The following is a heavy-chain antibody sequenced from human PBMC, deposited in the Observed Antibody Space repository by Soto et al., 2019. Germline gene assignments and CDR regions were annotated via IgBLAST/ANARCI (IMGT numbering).Heavy chain of an antibody. V-gene: IGHV1-69*01. J-gene: IGHJ6*02. CDR1: GGSLSYNA. Sequence: QVQLVQSGAAVMKPGSSVKVSCKASGGSLSYNAFSWVRQAPGQGLEWMGGIVTVFGTANHAQKFEGRVTITADESTSTAYMELNSLRVEDTAVYYCARNGDYSSSQFGMDVWGQGTTVTVSS. D-gene: IGHD6-13*01. CDR3: ARNGDYSSSQFGMDV. CDR2: IVTVFGTA.